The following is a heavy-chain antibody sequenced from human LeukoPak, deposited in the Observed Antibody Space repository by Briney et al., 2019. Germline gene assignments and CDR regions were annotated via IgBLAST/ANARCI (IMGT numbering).Heavy chain of an antibody. CDR3: ARLAGVGCGNEFDF. V-gene: IGHV3-48*01. Sequence: GGSLRLSCAASGFTFSSYSMTWVRQAPGKGLEWVSYISSGSTTIYYGDSVKGRFTISRDNAKNSLSLQMNSLRVEDTAVYYCARLAGVGCGNEFDFWGHGTMVTVSS. CDR1: GFTFSSYS. D-gene: IGHD7-27*01. J-gene: IGHJ3*01. CDR2: ISSGSTTI.